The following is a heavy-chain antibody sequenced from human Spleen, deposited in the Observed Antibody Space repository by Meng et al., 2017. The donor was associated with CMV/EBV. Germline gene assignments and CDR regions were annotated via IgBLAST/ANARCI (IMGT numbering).Heavy chain of an antibody. CDR3: ARDSRNYDILTGYYSYYYYGMDV. CDR2: IYHSGST. J-gene: IGHJ6*02. Sequence: SETLSLTCAVSGGSISSSNWWSWVRQPPGKGLEWIGEIYHSGSTNYNPSLKSRVTISVDKSKNQFSLKLSSVTAADTAVYYCARDSRNYDILTGYYSYYYYGMDVWGQGTTVTVSS. D-gene: IGHD3-9*01. V-gene: IGHV4-4*02. CDR1: GGSISSSNW.